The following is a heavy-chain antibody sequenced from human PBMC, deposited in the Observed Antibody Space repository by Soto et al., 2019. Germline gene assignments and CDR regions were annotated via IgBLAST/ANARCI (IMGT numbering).Heavy chain of an antibody. J-gene: IGHJ6*02. V-gene: IGHV3-30*04. CDR2: ISYDGRDE. CDR3: ARDRCSGDDCYSDYYYGFDA. Sequence: PGGSLRLSCAASGFTFSNYALHWVRQRPGKGLEWVALISYDGRDEYYADSVNGRFTISRDNSKNTLYLHVNSLRPEDTAVYFCARDRCSGDDCYSDYYYGFDAWGRGTTVTVSS. CDR1: GFTFSNYA. D-gene: IGHD2-21*02.